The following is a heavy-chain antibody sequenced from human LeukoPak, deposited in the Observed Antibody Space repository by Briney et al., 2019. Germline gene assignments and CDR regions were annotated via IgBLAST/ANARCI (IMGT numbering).Heavy chain of an antibody. CDR1: GFTFSSYA. J-gene: IGHJ4*02. Sequence: PGGSLRLSCAASGFTFSSYAMHWVRQAPGKGLEWVAVISYDGSNKYYADSVKGRFTISRDNSKNTLYLQMNSLRAEDTAVYYCAKYDFWSPFDYWGQGTLVTVSS. CDR2: ISYDGSNK. V-gene: IGHV3-30-3*02. D-gene: IGHD3-3*01. CDR3: AKYDFWSPFDY.